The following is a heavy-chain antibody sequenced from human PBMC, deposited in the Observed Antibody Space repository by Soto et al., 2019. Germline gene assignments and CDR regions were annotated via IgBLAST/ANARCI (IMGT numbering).Heavy chain of an antibody. CDR1: GFSVSNNH. CDR3: AGRLTTAASLDY. V-gene: IGHV3-53*01. J-gene: IGHJ4*01. CDR2: IHGGGST. D-gene: IGHD3-16*01. Sequence: VQLVESGGGLIQPGGSLRLSCAASGFSVSNNHMTWVRQAAGKGLEWVSLIHGGGSTYYADSVKGRFTISRDNSKNTLYLQMYSLRAEDTAIYYCAGRLTTAASLDYWGHGTLVTVSS.